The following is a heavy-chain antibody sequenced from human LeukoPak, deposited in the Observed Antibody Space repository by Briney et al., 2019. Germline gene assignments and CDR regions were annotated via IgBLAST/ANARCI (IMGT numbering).Heavy chain of an antibody. Sequence: GGSLRLSCAVSGFTVSSNYMSWVRQAPGKGLEWVSVIYSGDSTYYADSVKGRFTISRDNSKNTLYLQMNSLRAEDTAVYYCAILGITMIRGVVSSFDYWGQGTLVTVSS. V-gene: IGHV3-53*01. J-gene: IGHJ4*02. CDR1: GFTVSSNY. CDR2: IYSGDST. CDR3: AILGITMIRGVVSSFDY. D-gene: IGHD3-10*01.